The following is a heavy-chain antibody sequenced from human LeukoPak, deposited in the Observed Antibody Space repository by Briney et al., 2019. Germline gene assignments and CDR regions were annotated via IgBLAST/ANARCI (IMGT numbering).Heavy chain of an antibody. D-gene: IGHD4-17*01. V-gene: IGHV3-33*01. CDR1: GFTFSSYG. CDR2: IWYDGSNK. CDR3: ASNYGASVSPFDY. Sequence: RGSLRLSCAASGFTFSSYGMHWVRQAPGKGLEWVAVIWYDGSNKYYADSVKGRFTISRDNSKSTLYLQMNSLRAEDTAVYYCASNYGASVSPFDYWGQGTLVTVSS. J-gene: IGHJ4*02.